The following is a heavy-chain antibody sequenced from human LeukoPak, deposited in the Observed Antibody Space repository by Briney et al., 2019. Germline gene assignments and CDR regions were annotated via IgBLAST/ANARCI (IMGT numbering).Heavy chain of an antibody. Sequence: HGGSLRLSCAASGFTFSSYEMNWVRQAPGKGLEWVSSISSSGSSINYADSVKGRFTISRDNAKNSLYLQLNSLRAEDTAVYYCARFRYSGYDYFDYWGQGTLVTVSS. CDR1: GFTFSSYE. J-gene: IGHJ4*02. CDR3: ARFRYSGYDYFDY. CDR2: ISSSGSSI. V-gene: IGHV3-48*03. D-gene: IGHD5-12*01.